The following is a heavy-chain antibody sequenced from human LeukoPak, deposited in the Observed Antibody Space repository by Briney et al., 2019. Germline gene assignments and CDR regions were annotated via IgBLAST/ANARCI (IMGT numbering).Heavy chain of an antibody. CDR2: IYTSGST. J-gene: IGHJ3*02. D-gene: IGHD3-3*01. Sequence: PSETLSLTCTVSGGSISSYYWSWIRQPAGKGLEWIGRIYTSGSTNYNPSLKSRVTMSVDTSKNQFSLKLSSVTAADTAVYYCARRKAYDFWSGYSRHHDAFDIWGQGTMVTVSS. CDR1: GGSISSYY. CDR3: ARRKAYDFWSGYSRHHDAFDI. V-gene: IGHV4-4*07.